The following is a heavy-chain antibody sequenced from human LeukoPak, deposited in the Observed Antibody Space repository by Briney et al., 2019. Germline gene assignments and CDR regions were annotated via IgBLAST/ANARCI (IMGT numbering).Heavy chain of an antibody. V-gene: IGHV3-48*03. CDR2: ISSSGSTI. CDR1: GFTFSSYE. CDR3: ARDGDSGYDFPAVDI. D-gene: IGHD5-12*01. J-gene: IGHJ3*02. Sequence: GGSLRLSCAASGFTFSSYEMNWVRQAPGKGLEWVSYISSSGSTIYYADSVKGRFTISRDNAKNSLYLQMNSLRAEDTAVYYCARDGDSGYDFPAVDIWGQGTMVTVSS.